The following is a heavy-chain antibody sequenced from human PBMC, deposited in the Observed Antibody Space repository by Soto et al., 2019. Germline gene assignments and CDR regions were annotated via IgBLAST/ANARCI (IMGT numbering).Heavy chain of an antibody. D-gene: IGHD6-13*01. CDR3: ARDRDNSNWPNFDS. CDR2: VLPFLDIT. Sequence: QVQLVQSGSEVKKPGSSVRVSCKTSGDTFSIYTISWVRQAPGQGLEWMGRVLPFLDITSYSQRFQGRVTIXAXRTXTTANMELTSLRSEDTAVYYCARDRDNSNWPNFDSWGQGTLVTVSS. V-gene: IGHV1-69*02. CDR1: GDTFSIYT. J-gene: IGHJ4*02.